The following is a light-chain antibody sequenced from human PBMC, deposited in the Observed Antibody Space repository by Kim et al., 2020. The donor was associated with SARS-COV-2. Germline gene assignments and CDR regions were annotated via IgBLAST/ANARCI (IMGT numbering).Light chain of an antibody. V-gene: IGLV1-40*01. CDR2: ANS. J-gene: IGLJ1*01. CDR3: QSYDSSLSGYV. Sequence: QTVTISCTGSNSTIGAGYDVHWYQQIPRTDPKLLIYANSNRPSGVPDRVSGSKSGTSASLAITGLQAEDEADYYCQSYDSSLSGYVFGSGTKVTVL. CDR1: NSTIGAGYD.